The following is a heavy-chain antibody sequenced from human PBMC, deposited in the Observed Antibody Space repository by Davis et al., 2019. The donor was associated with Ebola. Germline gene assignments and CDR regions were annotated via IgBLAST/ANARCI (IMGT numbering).Heavy chain of an antibody. D-gene: IGHD1-26*01. J-gene: IGHJ4*02. CDR2: ISSSSSYI. CDR1: GFTFSSYS. CDR3: ARGVVGATNPVDY. Sequence: GESLKISCAASGFTFSSYSMNWVRQAPGKGLEWVSSISSSSSYIYYADSVKGRFTISRDNAKNSLYLQMNSLRAEDTAVYYCARGVVGATNPVDYWGQGTLVTVSS. V-gene: IGHV3-21*01.